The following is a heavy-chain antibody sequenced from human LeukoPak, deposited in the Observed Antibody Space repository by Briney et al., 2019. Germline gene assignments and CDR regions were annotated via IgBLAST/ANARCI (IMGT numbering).Heavy chain of an antibody. V-gene: IGHV1-8*01. CDR3: ARGRDIEVAAI. Sequence: ASVKVSCKASGYTFATYNINWVRQATGQGLEWMGWMNPKSGNTGYAQKFQGRVTMTRNASMSTAYMELSSLKSEDTAVYYCARGRDIEVAAIWGQGTLVTVSS. CDR2: MNPKSGNT. CDR1: GYTFATYN. J-gene: IGHJ4*02. D-gene: IGHD6-19*01.